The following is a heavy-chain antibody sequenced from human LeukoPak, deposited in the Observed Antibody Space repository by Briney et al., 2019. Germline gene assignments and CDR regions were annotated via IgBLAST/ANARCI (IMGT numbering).Heavy chain of an antibody. Sequence: GGSLRLSCAASGFTFSSYWMSWGRQAPGEGLEGVANIKLDGSGKYYVDSVKGRFTISRDNAKNSLYLQMNSLRAEDTAVYYCARGRVVTFDYWGQGTLVTVSS. CDR3: ARGRVVTFDY. CDR2: IKLDGSGK. CDR1: GFTFSSYW. D-gene: IGHD3-3*01. J-gene: IGHJ4*02. V-gene: IGHV3-7*01.